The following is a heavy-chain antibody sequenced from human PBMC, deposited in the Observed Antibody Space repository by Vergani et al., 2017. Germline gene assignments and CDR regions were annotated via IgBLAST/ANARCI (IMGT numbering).Heavy chain of an antibody. CDR2: IYSGGST. J-gene: IGHJ4*02. CDR3: ARDGPRSRGSFDY. D-gene: IGHD3-10*01. Sequence: EVQLVESGGGLVQPGGSLRLSCAASGFTVSSNYMSWVRQAPGKGLEWVSVIYSGGSTYYADSVKGRFTISRDNSKNTQYLQMNSLRAEDTAVYYCARDGPRSRGSFDYWGQGTLVTVSS. V-gene: IGHV3-66*02. CDR1: GFTVSSNY.